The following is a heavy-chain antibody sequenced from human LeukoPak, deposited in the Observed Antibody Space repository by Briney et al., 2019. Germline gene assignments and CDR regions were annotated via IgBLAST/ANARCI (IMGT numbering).Heavy chain of an antibody. CDR2: ISKTSETI. D-gene: IGHD2-2*01. J-gene: IGHJ3*02. V-gene: IGHV3-48*01. CDR1: ELIFSGYS. CDR3: AKVLRARDQPPAGDAFDI. Sequence: PGRSLRLSCAVPELIFSGYSFNWVRQAPGKGLEWVSYISKTSETIHYTDSVKGRFTISRDNAKNSLYLQMNSLRAEDTAVYYCAKVLRARDQPPAGDAFDIWGQGTMVTVSS.